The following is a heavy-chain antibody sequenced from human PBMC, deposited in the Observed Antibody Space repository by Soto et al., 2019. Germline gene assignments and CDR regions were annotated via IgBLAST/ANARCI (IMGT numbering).Heavy chain of an antibody. CDR1: GFTFSSYG. CDR3: ARGRAYCSGGSCYFFDY. Sequence: QVQLVESGGGVVQPGRSLRLSCAASGFTFSSYGMHWVRQAPGKGLEWVAVIWYDGSNKYYADSVKGRFTISRDNSKNTLYLQMNSLRAEDTAVYYCARGRAYCSGGSCYFFDYWGQGTLVTVSS. V-gene: IGHV3-33*01. CDR2: IWYDGSNK. D-gene: IGHD2-15*01. J-gene: IGHJ4*02.